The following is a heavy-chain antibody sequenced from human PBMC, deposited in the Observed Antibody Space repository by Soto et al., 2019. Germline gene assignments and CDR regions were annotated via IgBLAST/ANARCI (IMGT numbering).Heavy chain of an antibody. Sequence: TGGSLRLSCAASRFTFSSYWMSWVRQAPGKGLEWVANIKQDGSEKYYVDSVKGRFTISRDNAKNSLYLQMNSLRAEDTAVYYCARDLGYDILTGYYNGAFDIWGQGTMVTVSS. V-gene: IGHV3-7*03. CDR2: IKQDGSEK. J-gene: IGHJ3*02. CDR1: RFTFSSYW. D-gene: IGHD3-9*01. CDR3: ARDLGYDILTGYYNGAFDI.